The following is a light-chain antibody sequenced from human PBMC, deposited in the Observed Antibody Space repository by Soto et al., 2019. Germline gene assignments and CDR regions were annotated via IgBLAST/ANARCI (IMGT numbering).Light chain of an antibody. CDR1: QSVSSY. J-gene: IGKJ1*01. Sequence: EIVLTQSPATLSLSPGERATLSCRASQSVSSYLAWYQQKPGQAPRLLIYDASNRATGIPARFSGSGSGTDFTVTISSLEPEDFAVYYSQQRSRTFGQGTKVDIK. V-gene: IGKV3-11*01. CDR3: QQRSRT. CDR2: DAS.